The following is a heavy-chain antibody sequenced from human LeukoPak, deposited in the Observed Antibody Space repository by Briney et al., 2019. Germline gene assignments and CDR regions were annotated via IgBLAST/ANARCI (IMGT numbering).Heavy chain of an antibody. V-gene: IGHV3-7*03. J-gene: IGHJ6*04. Sequence: GGALRLSCADSGFTFSSYWMSWVRQAPGKGLEWVAHIKQDGNEKYYVDSVKGRFTISRDNAKNSLYLQMNSLRAEDTAVYYCARDESYRVVPAAILHYGMDVWGKGTTVTVSS. CDR3: ARDESYRVVPAAILHYGMDV. D-gene: IGHD2-2*01. CDR2: IKQDGNEK. CDR1: GFTFSSYW.